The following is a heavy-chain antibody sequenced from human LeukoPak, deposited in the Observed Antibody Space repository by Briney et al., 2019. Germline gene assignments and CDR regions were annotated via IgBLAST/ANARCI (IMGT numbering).Heavy chain of an antibody. V-gene: IGHV3-30*18. D-gene: IGHD2-15*01. CDR3: AKDLGAYCSGGSCYAGY. Sequence: GRSLRLSCAASGCTFSSYGMHWVRQAPGKGLEWVAVISYDGSNKYYADSVKGRFTISRDNSKNTLYLQMNSLRAEDTAVYYCAKDLGAYCSGGSCYAGYWGQGTLVTVSS. CDR2: ISYDGSNK. CDR1: GCTFSSYG. J-gene: IGHJ4*02.